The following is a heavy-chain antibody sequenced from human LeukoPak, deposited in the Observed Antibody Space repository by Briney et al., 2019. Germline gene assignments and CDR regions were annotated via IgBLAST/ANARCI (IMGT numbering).Heavy chain of an antibody. Sequence: SETLSLTCAASGGSISSSNWWSWGRRPPGKGLEGIGEIYHSGSTNYNPSLNSRVTISVDKSKNQFSLKLSSVTAADTAVYYCSRRGSTGQLLWDYWGQGTLVTVSS. D-gene: IGHD2-2*01. J-gene: IGHJ4*02. CDR2: IYHSGST. CDR1: GGSISSSNW. CDR3: SRRGSTGQLLWDY. V-gene: IGHV4-4*02.